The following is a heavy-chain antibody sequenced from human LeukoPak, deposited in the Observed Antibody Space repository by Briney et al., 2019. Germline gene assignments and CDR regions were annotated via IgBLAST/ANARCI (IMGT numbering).Heavy chain of an antibody. J-gene: IGHJ4*02. D-gene: IGHD2-21*02. Sequence: SETLSLTCTVSGGSISSYYWSWIRQPPGKGLEWIGYIYYSGSTNYDPSLKSRVTISVDPSKNQYSLKLSSVTAADTAVYYCARGDCGGDCYQYYFDYWGQGTLVTVSS. CDR1: GGSISSYY. CDR2: IYYSGST. V-gene: IGHV4-59*01. CDR3: ARGDCGGDCYQYYFDY.